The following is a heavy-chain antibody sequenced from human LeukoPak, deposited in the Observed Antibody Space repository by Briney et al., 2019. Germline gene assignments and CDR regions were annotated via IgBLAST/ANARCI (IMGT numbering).Heavy chain of an antibody. J-gene: IGHJ3*02. V-gene: IGHV3-33*01. CDR1: GFTFSNYD. CDR3: ARDDYGGKLDI. CDR2: IWYDGSNE. Sequence: PGRSLRLSCAASGFTFSNYDMHWVRQAPGKGLEWVAVIWYDGSNEYYADSVKGRFTISRDNYKNTLYLQMNSLRAEDTAVYYCARDDYGGKLDIWGQGTVVTVSS. D-gene: IGHD4-23*01.